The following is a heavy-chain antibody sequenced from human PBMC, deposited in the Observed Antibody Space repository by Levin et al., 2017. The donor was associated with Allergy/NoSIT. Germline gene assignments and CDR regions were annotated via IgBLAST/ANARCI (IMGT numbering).Heavy chain of an antibody. CDR1: GFTFSSYW. Sequence: QPGGSLRLSCAASGFTFSSYWMSWVRQAPGKGLEWVANIKQDESEKFYVDSVKGRFTISRDNAKNSLYLQMSSLRAEDTAVYYCASRTYNRGWSPFDYWGQGALVIVSS. D-gene: IGHD6-19*01. V-gene: IGHV3-7*01. CDR2: IKQDESEK. CDR3: ASRTYNRGWSPFDY. J-gene: IGHJ4*02.